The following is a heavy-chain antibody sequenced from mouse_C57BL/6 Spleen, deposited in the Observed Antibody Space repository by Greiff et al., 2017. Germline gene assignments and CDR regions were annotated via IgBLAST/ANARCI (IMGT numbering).Heavy chain of an antibody. CDR1: GFTFSDYG. CDR3: ARPYYYGSTPGYFDV. Sequence: EVKVVESGGGLVKPGGSLKLSCAASGFTFSDYGMHWVRQAPEKGLEWVAYISSGSSTIYYADTVKGRFTISRDNAKNTLFLQMTSLRSEDTAMYYCARPYYYGSTPGYFDVWGTGTTVTVSS. J-gene: IGHJ1*03. D-gene: IGHD1-1*01. CDR2: ISSGSSTI. V-gene: IGHV5-17*01.